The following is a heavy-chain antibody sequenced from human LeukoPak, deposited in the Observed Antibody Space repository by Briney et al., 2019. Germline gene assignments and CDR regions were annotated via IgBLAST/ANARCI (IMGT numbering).Heavy chain of an antibody. CDR3: ARGKFDY. Sequence: ASVKVACKASGYTFTGYYMHWVRQAPGQGLEWMGWINPNSSGTNYAQKFKGRVTMTRDTSISTAYMELSRMRSDDRAVYYCARGKFDYWGQGTLVTVSS. J-gene: IGHJ4*02. V-gene: IGHV1-2*02. CDR1: GYTFTGYY. CDR2: INPNSSGT.